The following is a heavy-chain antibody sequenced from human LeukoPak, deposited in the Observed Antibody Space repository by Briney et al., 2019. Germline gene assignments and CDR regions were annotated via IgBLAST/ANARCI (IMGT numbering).Heavy chain of an antibody. D-gene: IGHD2-2*01. J-gene: IGHJ5*02. Sequence: HPGGSLRLSCAASGFTFSSYWMSWVRQAPRKGLEWVANIKQDGSEKYYVDSVKGRFTISRDNAKNSLYLQMNSLRAEDTAVYYCARDDCSSISCYHNWFDPWGQGTLVTVSS. CDR3: ARDDCSSISCYHNWFDP. V-gene: IGHV3-7*01. CDR2: IKQDGSEK. CDR1: GFTFSSYW.